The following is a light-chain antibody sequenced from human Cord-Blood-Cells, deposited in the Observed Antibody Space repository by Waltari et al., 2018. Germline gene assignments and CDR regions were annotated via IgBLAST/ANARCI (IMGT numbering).Light chain of an antibody. J-gene: IGKJ2*01. Sequence: EIVMTQPPATLPVSPGERATLSCRASQSVSSNLAWYQQKPVQAPRLLIYGASTRATGIPARFSGSGSGTEFTLTISSLQSEDFAVYYCQQYNNWPYTFGQGTKLEIK. V-gene: IGKV3-15*01. CDR1: QSVSSN. CDR2: GAS. CDR3: QQYNNWPYT.